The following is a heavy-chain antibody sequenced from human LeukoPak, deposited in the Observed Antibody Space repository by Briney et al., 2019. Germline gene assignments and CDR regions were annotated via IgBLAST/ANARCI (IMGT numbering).Heavy chain of an antibody. CDR2: ISHDGSNK. D-gene: IGHD6-13*01. J-gene: IGHJ4*02. CDR1: GFTFSSYG. Sequence: PGGSLRLSCAASGFTFSSYGMHWVRQAPGKGLEWVAVISHDGSNKYYADSVKGRFTISRDNSKNTLYLQMNSLRAEDTAVYYCASSLPRYSSSWYLFNYWGQGTLVTVSS. CDR3: ASSLPRYSSSWYLFNY. V-gene: IGHV3-30*03.